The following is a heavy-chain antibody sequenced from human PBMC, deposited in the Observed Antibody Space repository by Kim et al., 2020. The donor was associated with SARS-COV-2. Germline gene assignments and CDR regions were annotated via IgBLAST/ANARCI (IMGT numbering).Heavy chain of an antibody. V-gene: IGHV3-7*03. J-gene: IGHJ1*01. D-gene: IGHD6-13*01. CDR2: IKQDGSEK. Sequence: GGSLRLSCAASGFTFSSYWMSWVRQAPGKGLEWVANIKQDGSEKYYVDSVKGRFTISRDNAKNSLYLQMNSLRAEDTAVYYCARLQGGSSSWYGRYFQHWGQGTLVTVSS. CDR1: GFTFSSYW. CDR3: ARLQGGSSSWYGRYFQH.